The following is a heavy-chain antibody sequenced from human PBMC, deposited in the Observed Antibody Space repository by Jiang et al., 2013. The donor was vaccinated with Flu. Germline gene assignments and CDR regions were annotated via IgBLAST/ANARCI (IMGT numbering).Heavy chain of an antibody. CDR3: ARGGSYYYYYYGMDV. CDR2: IYPGDSET. J-gene: IGHJ6*02. CDR1: GYSFTSYW. Sequence: YLKISCKGSGYSFTSYWIGWVRQMPGKGLEWMGIIYPGDSETRYSPSLQGQVTISADKSMTTAYLQWSSLKASDTAMYYCARGGSYYYYYYGMDVWGQGTTVTVSS. D-gene: IGHD1-26*01. V-gene: IGHV5-51*01.